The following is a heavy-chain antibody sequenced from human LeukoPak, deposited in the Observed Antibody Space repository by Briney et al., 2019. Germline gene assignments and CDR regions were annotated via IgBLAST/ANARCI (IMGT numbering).Heavy chain of an antibody. D-gene: IGHD1-26*01. CDR1: GGSISSYY. Sequence: SETLSHTCTVSGGSISSYYWSWIRQPAGKELEWIGRIYTSGSTNYNASLKSRVSMSVDTSKNQFSLKLSSVTAADTAVFYCARENSGSYREFDYWGQGTLVTVSS. V-gene: IGHV4-4*07. CDR2: IYTSGST. J-gene: IGHJ4*02. CDR3: ARENSGSYREFDY.